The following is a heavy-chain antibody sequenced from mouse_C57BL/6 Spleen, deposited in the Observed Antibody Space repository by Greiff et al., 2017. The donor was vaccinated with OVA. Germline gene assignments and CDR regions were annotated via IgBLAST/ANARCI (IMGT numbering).Heavy chain of an antibody. CDR3: ARRVDY. V-gene: IGHV3-6*01. CDR2: ISYDGSN. J-gene: IGHJ2*01. CDR1: GYSITSGYY. Sequence: EVKVEESGPGLVKPSQSLSLTCSVTGYSITSGYYWNWIRQFPGNKLEWMGYISYDGSNNYNPSLKNRISITRDTSKNQFFLKLNSVTTEDTATYYCARRVDYWGQGTTLTVSS.